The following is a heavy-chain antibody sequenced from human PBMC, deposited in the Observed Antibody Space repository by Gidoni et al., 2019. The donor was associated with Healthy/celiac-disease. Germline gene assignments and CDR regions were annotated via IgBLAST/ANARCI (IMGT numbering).Heavy chain of an antibody. D-gene: IGHD6-19*01. CDR3: ARDRTISQWLVRAGFFDY. CDR2: ISSSSSYI. V-gene: IGHV3-21*01. Sequence: EVQLVESGGGLVKPGGSLRLSCAASGFTFSSYSMNWVRQAPGKGLEWVSSISSSSSYIYYADSVKGRFTISRDNAKNSLYLQMNSLRAEDTAVYYCARDRTISQWLVRAGFFDYWGQGTLVTVSS. J-gene: IGHJ4*02. CDR1: GFTFSSYS.